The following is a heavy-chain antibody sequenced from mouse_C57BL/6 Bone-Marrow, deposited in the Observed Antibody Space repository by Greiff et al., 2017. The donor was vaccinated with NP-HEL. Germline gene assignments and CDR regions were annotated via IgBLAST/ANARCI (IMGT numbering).Heavy chain of an antibody. J-gene: IGHJ1*03. CDR1: GFSLSTFGMG. CDR3: AGMDDCYLYFDV. CDR2: IWCDDDK. D-gene: IGHD2-3*01. V-gene: IGHV8-8*01. Sequence: QVTLKVSGPGILQPSQTLSLACSFSGFSLSTFGMGVGWIRQPSGKGLEWLAHIWCDDDKYYNPALKSRLTISKYSSITQVFLQIANVETAGTATYYGAGMDDCYLYFDVWGTGTTVTVSS.